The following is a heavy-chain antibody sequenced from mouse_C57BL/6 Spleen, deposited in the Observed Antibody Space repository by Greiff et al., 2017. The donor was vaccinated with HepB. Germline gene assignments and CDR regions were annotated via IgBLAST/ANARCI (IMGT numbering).Heavy chain of an antibody. D-gene: IGHD1-1*01. CDR3: ARSNDGSSYVYYAMDY. Sequence: QVQLKQSGAELVKPGASVKISCKASGYAFSSYWMNWVKQRPGKGLEWIGQIYPGDGDTNYNGKFKGKATLTADKSSSTAYMQLSSLTSEDSAVYFCARSNDGSSYVYYAMDYWGQGTSVTVSS. J-gene: IGHJ4*01. V-gene: IGHV1-80*01. CDR2: IYPGDGDT. CDR1: GYAFSSYW.